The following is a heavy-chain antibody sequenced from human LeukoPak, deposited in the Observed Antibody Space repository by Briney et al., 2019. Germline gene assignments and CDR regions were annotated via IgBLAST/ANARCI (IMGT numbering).Heavy chain of an antibody. CDR2: INPNSGGT. CDR1: GYTFTGYY. D-gene: IGHD3-10*01. Sequence: ASVKVSCTASGYTFTGYYMHWVRQAPGQGLKWMGWINPNSGGTNYAQKFQGRVTMTRDTSISTAYMELSRLRSDDTAVYYCARVIGESDYYYYYYMDVWGKGTTVTISS. V-gene: IGHV1-2*02. J-gene: IGHJ6*03. CDR3: ARVIGESDYYYYYYMDV.